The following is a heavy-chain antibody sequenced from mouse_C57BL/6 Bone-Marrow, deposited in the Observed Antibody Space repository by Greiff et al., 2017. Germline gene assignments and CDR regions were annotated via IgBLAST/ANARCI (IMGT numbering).Heavy chain of an antibody. CDR2: IYPGSGST. J-gene: IGHJ2*01. CDR1: GYTFTSYW. Sequence: QVQLQQPGAELVKPGASVKMSCKASGYTFTSYWITWVKQRPGQGLVWIGDIYPGSGSTNYNEKFKSKATLTVDTSSSTAYMQLSSLTSADSAVYYCASAGLLWLRLWDYWGQGTTLTVSS. V-gene: IGHV1-55*01. D-gene: IGHD2-2*01. CDR3: ASAGLLWLRLWDY.